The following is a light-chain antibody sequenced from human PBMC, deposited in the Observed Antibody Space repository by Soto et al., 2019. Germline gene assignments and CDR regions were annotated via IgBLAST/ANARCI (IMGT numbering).Light chain of an antibody. Sequence: EIVLTQSPGTLSLSPGERATLSCRASQSVGSRHLAWYQQKAGQAPRLPIYAASGRATGIPDRYSGSGSGTDFTLTISRLEPEDSAVYYCQQYDISPRTFGQGTKVAIK. CDR1: QSVGSRH. CDR2: AAS. CDR3: QQYDISPRT. J-gene: IGKJ1*01. V-gene: IGKV3-20*01.